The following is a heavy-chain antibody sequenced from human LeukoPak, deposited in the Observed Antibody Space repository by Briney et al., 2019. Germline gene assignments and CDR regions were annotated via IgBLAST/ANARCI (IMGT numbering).Heavy chain of an antibody. D-gene: IGHD1-26*01. V-gene: IGHV1-3*03. CDR3: ARANVGAISTCWFDP. Sequence: ASVKVPCKASGYTFTGYYMHWVRQAPGQRLEWMGWINAGNGNTKYSQEFQGRVTITRDTSASTAYMELSSLRSEDMAVYYCARANVGAISTCWFDPWGQGTLVTVSS. CDR2: INAGNGNT. CDR1: GYTFTGYY. J-gene: IGHJ5*02.